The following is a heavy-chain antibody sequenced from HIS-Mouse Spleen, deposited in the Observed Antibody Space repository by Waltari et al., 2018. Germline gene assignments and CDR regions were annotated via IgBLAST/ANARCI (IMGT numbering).Heavy chain of an antibody. Sequence: QVQLVESGGGVVRPGRSLRPSCAASGFTFSSYAMHWVRQAPGKGLEWVAVISYDGSNKYYADSVKGRFTISRDNSKNTLYLQMNSLRAEDTAVYYCARRYSGYDLGYWGQGTLVTVSS. V-gene: IGHV3-30*04. CDR1: GFTFSSYA. D-gene: IGHD5-12*01. J-gene: IGHJ4*02. CDR3: ARRYSGYDLGY. CDR2: ISYDGSNK.